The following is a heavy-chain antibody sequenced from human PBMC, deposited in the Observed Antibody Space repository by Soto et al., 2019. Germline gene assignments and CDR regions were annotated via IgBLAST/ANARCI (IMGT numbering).Heavy chain of an antibody. J-gene: IGHJ4*02. CDR1: GFTFSNAW. CDR3: TTDSVYDFWSGYVDY. V-gene: IGHV3-15*01. Sequence: PGGSLRLSCAASGFTFSNAWMSWVRQAPGKGLEWVGRIKSKTDGGTTDYAAPVKGRFTISRDDSKNTLYLQMNSLKTEDTAVYYCTTDSVYDFWSGYVDYWGQGTLVTVSS. D-gene: IGHD3-3*01. CDR2: IKSKTDGGTT.